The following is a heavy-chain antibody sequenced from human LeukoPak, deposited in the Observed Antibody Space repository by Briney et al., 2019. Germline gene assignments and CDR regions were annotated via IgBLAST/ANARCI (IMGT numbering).Heavy chain of an antibody. J-gene: IGHJ4*02. D-gene: IGHD7-27*01. CDR2: IFSSSTYI. CDR3: ARDLAWGAFDY. CDR1: GFAFNTYS. V-gene: IGHV3-21*04. Sequence: GGSLRLSCAASGFAFNTYSMNWVRQAPGKGLEWVSFIFSSSTYIYYTDSVKGRFTISRDDSKSTLSLQMNSLRVEDTAVYYCARDLAWGAFDYWGQGTLVSVSS.